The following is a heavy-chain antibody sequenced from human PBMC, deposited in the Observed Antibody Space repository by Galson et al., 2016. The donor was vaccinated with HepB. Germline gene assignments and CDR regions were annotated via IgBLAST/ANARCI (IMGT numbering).Heavy chain of an antibody. CDR3: TTDIRYFWSGHNAFDI. D-gene: IGHD3-3*01. Sequence: SLRLSCAASGFTFTYAWMNWVRQAPGKGLEWVGRFKSKSDGGTIDYAAPVKGRFVISRDDSKNTLYLQMNTLKSEDTAVYYFTTDIRYFWSGHNAFDIWGQGTIVTVSS. V-gene: IGHV3-15*07. CDR2: FKSKSDGGTI. J-gene: IGHJ3*02. CDR1: GFTFTYAW.